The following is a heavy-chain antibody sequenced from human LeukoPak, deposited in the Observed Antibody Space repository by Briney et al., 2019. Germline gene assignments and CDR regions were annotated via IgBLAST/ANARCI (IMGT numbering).Heavy chain of an antibody. V-gene: IGHV4-31*11. CDR2: IYYSGST. CDR3: ARRRVVVASTDGASGVFDI. CDR1: GGSISSSNW. Sequence: PSETLSLTCAVSGGSISSSNWWSWVRQHPGKGLEWIGYIYYSGSTYYNPSLRSRATISVDTSKNQFSLKLSSVTAADTAVYFCARRRVVVASTDGASGVFDIWGQGTMVTVSS. J-gene: IGHJ3*02. D-gene: IGHD2-15*01.